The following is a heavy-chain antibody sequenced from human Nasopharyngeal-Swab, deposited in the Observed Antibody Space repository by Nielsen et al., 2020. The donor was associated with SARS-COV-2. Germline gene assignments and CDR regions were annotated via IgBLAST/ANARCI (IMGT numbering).Heavy chain of an antibody. CDR1: GGTSSSYA. V-gene: IGHV1-69*06. J-gene: IGHJ4*02. CDR3: ARGSTVVTPVDY. CDR2: IIPIFGTA. D-gene: IGHD4-23*01. Sequence: SVKVSCKASGGTSSSYAISWVRQAPGQGLEWMGGIIPIFGTANYAQKFQGRVTITADKSTSTAYMELSSLRSEDTAVYYCARGSTVVTPVDYWGQGTLVTVSS.